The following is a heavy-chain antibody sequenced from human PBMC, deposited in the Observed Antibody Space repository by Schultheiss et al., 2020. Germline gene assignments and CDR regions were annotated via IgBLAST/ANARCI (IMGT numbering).Heavy chain of an antibody. CDR1: GFIFSDHY. Sequence: GESLKISCAPSGFIFSDHYMSWIRQAPGKGLEWVSYISSSGNVIYYADSVEGRFTISRDNSKNSLYLQMNSLRAEDTAVYYCAKDRYGGGDYGWFDPWGQGTLVNVYS. D-gene: IGHD4-17*01. J-gene: IGHJ5*02. CDR2: ISSSGNVI. CDR3: AKDRYGGGDYGWFDP. V-gene: IGHV3-11*04.